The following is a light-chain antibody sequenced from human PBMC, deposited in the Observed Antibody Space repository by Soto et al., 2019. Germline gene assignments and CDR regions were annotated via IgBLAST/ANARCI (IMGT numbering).Light chain of an antibody. Sequence: QSVLTQPASVSGSPGQSITISCTGTSSDIGNYDFVPWYQQVPGTAPKAMIYEVSSRPSGVSNRFSGSKSGNTASLTISGLQAEDEAYYYCSSYTTSTPFILFGGGTKGTVL. V-gene: IGLV2-14*01. J-gene: IGLJ2*01. CDR1: SSDIGNYDF. CDR3: SSYTTSTPFIL. CDR2: EVS.